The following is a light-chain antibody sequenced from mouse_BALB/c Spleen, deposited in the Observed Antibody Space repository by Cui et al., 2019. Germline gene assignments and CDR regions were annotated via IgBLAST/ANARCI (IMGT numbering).Light chain of an antibody. Sequence: HIVLTQSPALMSASPGEKVTMTCSARSSVSYMYWYQQKPRSASKPWIYLTSNLASGVPARFSGSGSGTSYSLTISSMEAEDAATYYCQQWSSNPLTFGAGTKLELK. CDR3: QQWSSNPLT. CDR1: SSVSY. J-gene: IGKJ5*01. V-gene: IGKV4-68*01. CDR2: LTS.